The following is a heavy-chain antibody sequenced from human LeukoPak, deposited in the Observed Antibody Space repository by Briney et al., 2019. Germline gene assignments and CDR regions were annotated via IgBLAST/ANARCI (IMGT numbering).Heavy chain of an antibody. D-gene: IGHD2-8*01. J-gene: IGHJ4*02. CDR3: SRENGAFSPFGY. CDR1: GGSITTTNW. Sequence: SRTLFLTCGVSGGSITTTNWWSWVRQPPGQGLEWIGEIHLSGRTNYNPSLNSRVTLALDTSKNHLSLSLTSVTAADTAVYYCSRENGAFSPFGYWGQGTLVAVPS. CDR2: IHLSGRT. V-gene: IGHV4-4*02.